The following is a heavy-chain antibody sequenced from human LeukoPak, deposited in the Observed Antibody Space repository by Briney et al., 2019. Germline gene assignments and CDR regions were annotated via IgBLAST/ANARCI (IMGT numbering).Heavy chain of an antibody. CDR1: GGSISSYY. Sequence: SETLSLTCTVSGGSISSYYWSWIRQPAGKGLEWIGRIYTSGSTNYNPSLKSRVTMSVDTSKNQFSLKLSSVTAADTAVYYCARSARRRYCSSTSCLVNWFDPWGQGTLVTVSS. D-gene: IGHD2-2*01. CDR2: IYTSGST. V-gene: IGHV4-4*07. CDR3: ARSARRRYCSSTSCLVNWFDP. J-gene: IGHJ5*02.